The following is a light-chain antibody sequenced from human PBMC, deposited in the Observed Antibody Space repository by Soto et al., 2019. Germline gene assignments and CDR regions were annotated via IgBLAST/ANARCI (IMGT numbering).Light chain of an antibody. Sequence: VLNQSPDNLRLSPGEGATRCSRASQTVRNNYLAWYQQKPGQAPRLLSYDASSRATGIPDRFRGGGSGTDFTLTISRLEPEDVAVYYCQQFSSYPLTFGGGTKVDI. CDR2: DAS. J-gene: IGKJ4*01. CDR1: QTVRNNY. CDR3: QQFSSYPLT. V-gene: IGKV3-20*01.